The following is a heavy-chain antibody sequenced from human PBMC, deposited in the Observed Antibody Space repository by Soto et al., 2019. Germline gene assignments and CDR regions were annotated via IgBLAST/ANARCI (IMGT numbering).Heavy chain of an antibody. J-gene: IGHJ6*02. CDR1: GFTFGDYA. V-gene: IGHV3-49*03. CDR3: TRDPSSTAMALPYYYYGMDV. CDR2: IRSKAYGGTT. D-gene: IGHD5-18*01. Sequence: GGSLRLSCTASGFTFGDYAMSWFRQAPGKGLEWVGFIRSKAYGGTTEYAASVKGRFTISRDDSKSIAYLQMNSLKTEDTAVYYCTRDPSSTAMALPYYYYGMDVWGQGTTVTVSS.